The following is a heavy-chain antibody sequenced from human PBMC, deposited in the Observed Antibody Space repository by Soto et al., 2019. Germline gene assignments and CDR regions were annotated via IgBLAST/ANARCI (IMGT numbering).Heavy chain of an antibody. CDR2: IYDSGRI. J-gene: IGHJ5*02. D-gene: IGHD4-17*01. CDR1: GVSISSYN. CDR3: ARQSADYSAPLSWFDP. Sequence: SETLSLTCTVSGVSISSYNWSWIRQPPGKGLEWIGYIYDSGRINYNPSLKSRVTISLDTSKNQFSLKLSSVTAADTAMYYCARQSADYSAPLSWFDPWGHGTLVTVSS. V-gene: IGHV4-59*08.